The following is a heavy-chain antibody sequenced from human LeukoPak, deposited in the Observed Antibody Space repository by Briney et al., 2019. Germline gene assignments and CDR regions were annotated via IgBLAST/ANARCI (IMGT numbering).Heavy chain of an antibody. Sequence: ASVKVSCKASGYTFTSYDINWVRQATGQGLEWMGWMNPNSGNTGYAQKFQGRVTMTRNTSISTAYMELSSLRSEDTAVYYCARFHSPRSIAAAVSYYGMDVWGQGTTVTVSS. J-gene: IGHJ6*02. CDR1: GYTFTSYD. CDR2: MNPNSGNT. V-gene: IGHV1-8*01. D-gene: IGHD6-13*01. CDR3: ARFHSPRSIAAAVSYYGMDV.